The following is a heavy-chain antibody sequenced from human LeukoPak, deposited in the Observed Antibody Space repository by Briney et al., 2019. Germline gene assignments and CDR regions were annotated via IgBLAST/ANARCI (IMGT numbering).Heavy chain of an antibody. J-gene: IGHJ6*02. D-gene: IGHD2-21*01. CDR1: GFTFSSFG. CDR3: ARHGEVPHGMDV. CDR2: ISSGRSTI. Sequence: PGGSLRLSCAASGFTFSSFGMNWVRQAPGKGLEWVSYISSGRSTIYVADSVTGRFTISRDNAKNSLYLQMNSLRAEDTAVYYCARHGEVPHGMDVWGQGTTVTVSS. V-gene: IGHV3-48*01.